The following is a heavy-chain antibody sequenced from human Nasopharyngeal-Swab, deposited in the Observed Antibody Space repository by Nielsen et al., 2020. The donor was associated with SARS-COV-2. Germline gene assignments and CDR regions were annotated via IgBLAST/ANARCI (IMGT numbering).Heavy chain of an antibody. CDR2: FDPEDGEK. J-gene: IGHJ6*03. D-gene: IGHD1-26*01. CDR1: GYTLTELS. V-gene: IGHV1-24*01. CDR3: ATTLPDGGSYFKGYYYYYMDV. Sequence: ASVKVSCKVSGYTLTELSMHWVRPAPGKGLEWMGGFDPEDGEKIYAQKFQGRVTMTEDTSTHTAYMELSSLRSEDTAVYYCATTLPDGGSYFKGYYYYYMDVWGKGTTVTVSS.